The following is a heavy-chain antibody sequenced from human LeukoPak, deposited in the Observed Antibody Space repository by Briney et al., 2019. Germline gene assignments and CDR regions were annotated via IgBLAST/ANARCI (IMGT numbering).Heavy chain of an antibody. D-gene: IGHD1-26*01. J-gene: IGHJ4*02. CDR3: AREARVGGALQY. CDR2: INPDGSIR. V-gene: IGHV3-74*03. CDR1: GLTFSTYW. Sequence: TGGSLRLSCAASGLTFSTYWMHWVRQAPGKGLAWVARINPDGSIRTYANSVQGRVTISRDTAKDTLFLQMNSLGAEDTAVYYCAREARVGGALQYWGQGTPVTVSS.